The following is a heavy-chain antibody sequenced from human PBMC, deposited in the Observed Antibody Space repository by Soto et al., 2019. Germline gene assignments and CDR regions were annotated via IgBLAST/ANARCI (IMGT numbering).Heavy chain of an antibody. J-gene: IGHJ4*02. CDR3: AGDSGRSDYAFDF. D-gene: IGHD4-17*01. CDR1: GGPVSSYT. CDR2: IIPILGRA. V-gene: IGHV1-69*08. Sequence: QVQLVQSGAEVKKPGSSVTVSCKASGGPVSSYTLSWVRQAPGQGLEWMGRIIPILGRASYAGKFQGRVTITANKSTSTAYMDLSSLKSEDTALYFYAGDSGRSDYAFDFWGQGTLVTVSS.